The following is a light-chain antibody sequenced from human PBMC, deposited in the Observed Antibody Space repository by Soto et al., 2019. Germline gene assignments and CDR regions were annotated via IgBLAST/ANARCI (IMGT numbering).Light chain of an antibody. CDR1: SSDIGNYNT. J-gene: IGLJ1*01. Sequence: QSALTQPASVSGSPGQSITISCTGTSSDIGNYNTVSWFQQHPGKAPKLMIYEVSKRPSGVSNRFSGSKSANTASLTISGLQAEDEADYYCSSYARSGTYVFGTGTKLTVL. CDR3: SSYARSGTYV. V-gene: IGLV2-23*02. CDR2: EVS.